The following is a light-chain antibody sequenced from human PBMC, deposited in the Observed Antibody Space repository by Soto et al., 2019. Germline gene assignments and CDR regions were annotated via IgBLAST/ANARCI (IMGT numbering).Light chain of an antibody. Sequence: EIVLTQSPGTLSLSPGERATLSCRASQSVSSSYLAWYQQKPGQAPRLLIYGASSRATGIPYRLSGSGSGTGFTLIISRLEPEDFEVYYCQQYGSSPPTFGQRTKVEIK. J-gene: IGKJ1*01. CDR2: GAS. V-gene: IGKV3-20*01. CDR1: QSVSSSY. CDR3: QQYGSSPPT.